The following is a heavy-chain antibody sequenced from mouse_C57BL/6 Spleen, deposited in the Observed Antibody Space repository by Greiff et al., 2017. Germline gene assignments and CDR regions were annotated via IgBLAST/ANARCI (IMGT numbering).Heavy chain of an antibody. CDR1: GYTFTDYY. Sequence: VQLQQSGPELVKPGASVKISCKASGYTFTDYYMNWVKQSHGKSLEWIGDINPNNGGTSYNQKFKGKATLTVDKSSSTAYMELRSLTSEDSAVYYCARGIYYGNNEYFDYWGQGTTLTVSS. D-gene: IGHD2-1*01. V-gene: IGHV1-26*01. CDR2: INPNNGGT. J-gene: IGHJ2*01. CDR3: ARGIYYGNNEYFDY.